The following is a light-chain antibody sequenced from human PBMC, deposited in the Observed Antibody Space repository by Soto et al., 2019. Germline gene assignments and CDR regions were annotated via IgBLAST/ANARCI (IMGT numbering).Light chain of an antibody. Sequence: EIVLTQSPATLSLSPGERATLSCRASQSVSIYLAWYQQKPGQAPRLLIYDASNRATGIPARFSGSWSGTDFTLTISSLEPEDFAVYYCQQRYNWPPLTFGGGTKVEIK. CDR3: QQRYNWPPLT. CDR2: DAS. J-gene: IGKJ4*01. CDR1: QSVSIY. V-gene: IGKV3-11*01.